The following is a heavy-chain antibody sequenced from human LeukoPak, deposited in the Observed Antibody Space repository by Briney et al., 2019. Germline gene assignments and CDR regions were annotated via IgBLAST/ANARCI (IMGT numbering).Heavy chain of an antibody. D-gene: IGHD1-26*01. CDR2: ISYDGSNK. V-gene: IGHV3-30*04. Sequence: GGSLRLSCAASGFTFSSYAMHWVRQAPGKGLEWVAVISYDGSNKYYADSVKGRFTISRDNSKNTLYLQMNSLRAEDTAVYYCARNPKVGVDYWGQGTLVTVSS. CDR1: GFTFSSYA. J-gene: IGHJ4*02. CDR3: ARNPKVGVDY.